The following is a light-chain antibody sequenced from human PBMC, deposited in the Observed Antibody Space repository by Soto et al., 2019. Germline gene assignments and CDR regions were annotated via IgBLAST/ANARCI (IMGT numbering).Light chain of an antibody. CDR2: DVK. J-gene: IGLJ1*01. CDR3: CSYAGDYTFV. V-gene: IGLV2-11*01. Sequence: QAVVTQPRSVSGSPGQSVTLSCTGTSSDVGGYNYVTWYQQYPGKAPKVMIYDVKTRPSGVPDRFSGSKSGNTASLTISGLQAEDEADYYCCSYAGDYTFVFGTGTKVTVL. CDR1: SSDVGGYNY.